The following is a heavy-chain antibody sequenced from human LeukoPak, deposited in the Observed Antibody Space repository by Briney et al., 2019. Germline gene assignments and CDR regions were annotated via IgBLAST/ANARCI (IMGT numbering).Heavy chain of an antibody. CDR3: ARGPSRPSGRGVVTFDY. J-gene: IGHJ4*02. CDR2: IITIFGTA. D-gene: IGHD4-23*01. Sequence: SVKVSCTASGGSFSTYAISWVRQAPGQGLEWMGGIITIFGTAIYAQNFQGKVTITADEATSTAYMDLSSLRSEDTAIYYCARGPSRPSGRGVVTFDYWGQGTLVTVSS. CDR1: GGSFSTYA. V-gene: IGHV1-69*01.